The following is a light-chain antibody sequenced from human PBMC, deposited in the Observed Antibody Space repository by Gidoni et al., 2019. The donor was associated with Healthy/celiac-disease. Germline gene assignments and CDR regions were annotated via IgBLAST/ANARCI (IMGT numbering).Light chain of an antibody. CDR1: NIGSKS. Sequence: SYVLTQPPHVHVALGKTARLTGEGTNIGSKSVHWYQQKPCQAPVRVIYYDSDRPSGIPERFSGSNSGNTATLTISRVEAGDEADYYCQVWDSSSDHVVFGGGTKLTVL. CDR3: QVWDSSSDHVV. V-gene: IGLV3-21*04. J-gene: IGLJ2*01. CDR2: YDS.